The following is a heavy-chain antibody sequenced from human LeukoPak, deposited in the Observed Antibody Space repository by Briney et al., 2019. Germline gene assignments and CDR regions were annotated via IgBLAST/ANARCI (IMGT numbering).Heavy chain of an antibody. J-gene: IGHJ4*02. D-gene: IGHD3-10*01. CDR2: IYPGDSDT. CDR1: GYSFTSYW. V-gene: IGHV5-51*01. Sequence: GEYLKISCKGSGYSFTSYWIGWVRQMPGKGLEWMGIIYPGDSDTRYSPSFQGQVTISADKSISTAYLQWSSLKASDTAMYYCARHEHGSGSYPGGFDYWGQGTLVTVSS. CDR3: ARHEHGSGSYPGGFDY.